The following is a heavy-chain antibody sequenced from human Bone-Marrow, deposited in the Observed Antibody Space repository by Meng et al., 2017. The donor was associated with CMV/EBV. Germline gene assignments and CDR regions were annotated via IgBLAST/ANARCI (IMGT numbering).Heavy chain of an antibody. CDR2: INHSGST. J-gene: IGHJ4*02. CDR1: GGSFSGYY. CDR3: ARAVYYYESSFDY. D-gene: IGHD3-22*01. Sequence: GSLRLSCAVYGGSFSGYYWSWIRQPPGKGLEWIGEINHSGSTNYNPSLKSRVTISVGKSKNQFSLKLSSVTAADTAVYYCARAVYYYESSFDYWGQRTLVTVSS. V-gene: IGHV4-34*01.